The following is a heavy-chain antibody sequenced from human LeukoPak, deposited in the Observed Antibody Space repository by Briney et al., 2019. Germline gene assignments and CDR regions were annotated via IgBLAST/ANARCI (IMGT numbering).Heavy chain of an antibody. CDR1: GFNFSGYG. D-gene: IGHD3-22*01. V-gene: IGHV3-33*01. CDR2: IWYDGGNK. CDR3: ARNYDNSGYYYVGY. Sequence: GGSLRLSCAASGFNFSGYGMHWVRQAPGKGLEWVAVIWYDGGNKYYADPVRGRFTISRDNSKDTLYLQMNSLRAEDTAVYYCARNYDNSGYYYVGYWGQGTLVTVSS. J-gene: IGHJ4*02.